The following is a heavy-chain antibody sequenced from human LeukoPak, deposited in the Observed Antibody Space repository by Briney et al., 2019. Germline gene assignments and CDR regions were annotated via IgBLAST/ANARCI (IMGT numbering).Heavy chain of an antibody. CDR1: GFTFISYS. CDR2: ISSSSSYI. CDR3: ARDGTAYVHGY. J-gene: IGHJ4*02. Sequence: GGSLRLSCAASGFTFISYSMNWVRQAPGKGLEWVSSISSSSSYIYYADSVKGRFTISRDNAKNSLYLQMNSLRAEDTAVYYCARDGTAYVHGYWGQGTLVTVSS. D-gene: IGHD1-1*01. V-gene: IGHV3-21*01.